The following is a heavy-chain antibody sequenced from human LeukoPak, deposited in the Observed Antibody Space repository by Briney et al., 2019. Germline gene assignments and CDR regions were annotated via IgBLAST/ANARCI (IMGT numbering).Heavy chain of an antibody. Sequence: PSETLSLTCTVSGGSISSYYWSWIRQPAGKGLEWIGRIYTSGSTNYNPSLKSRVTVSVDTSKNQFSLKLSSVTAADTAVYYCARLELTGDFEVIDYWGQGTLVTVSS. CDR3: ARLELTGDFEVIDY. J-gene: IGHJ4*02. D-gene: IGHD7-27*01. CDR2: IYTSGST. V-gene: IGHV4-4*07. CDR1: GGSISSYY.